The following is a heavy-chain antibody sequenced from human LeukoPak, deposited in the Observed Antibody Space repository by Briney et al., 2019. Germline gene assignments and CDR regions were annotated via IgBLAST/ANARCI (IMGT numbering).Heavy chain of an antibody. D-gene: IGHD2-15*01. V-gene: IGHV4-34*01. CDR2: INHSGST. CDR1: GGSFSGYY. Sequence: SSETLSLTCAAYGGSFSGYYWSWIRQPPGKGLEWIGEINHSGSTNYNPSLKSRVTISVDTSKNQFSLKLSSVTAADTAVYYCARDLYRDIVVVVAANPDWFDPWGQGTLVTVSS. CDR3: ARDLYRDIVVVVAANPDWFDP. J-gene: IGHJ5*02.